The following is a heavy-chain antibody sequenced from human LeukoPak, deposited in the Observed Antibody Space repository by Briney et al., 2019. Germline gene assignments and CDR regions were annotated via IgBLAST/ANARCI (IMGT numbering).Heavy chain of an antibody. J-gene: IGHJ3*02. Sequence: KPSETLSLTCTVSGGSISSYYWRWIRQPPGKGLEWIGYIYYSGSTNYNPSLKSRVTISVDTSKNQFSLKLTSVTAADTAVYYCARFHGYDGFDIWGQGTMVTVSS. V-gene: IGHV4-59*08. CDR2: IYYSGST. D-gene: IGHD5-18*01. CDR1: GGSISSYY. CDR3: ARFHGYDGFDI.